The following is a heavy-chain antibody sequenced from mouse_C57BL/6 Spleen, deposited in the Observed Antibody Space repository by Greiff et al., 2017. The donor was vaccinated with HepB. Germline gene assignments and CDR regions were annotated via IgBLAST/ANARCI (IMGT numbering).Heavy chain of an antibody. J-gene: IGHJ2*01. Sequence: VKLQESGAELVMPGASVKLSCKASGYTFTSYWMHWVKQRPGQGLEWIGEIDPSDSYTNYNQKFKGKSTLTVDKSSSTAYMQLSSLTSEDSAVYYCARGGYDGGNYWGQGTTLTVSS. CDR1: GYTFTSYW. D-gene: IGHD2-2*01. CDR3: ARGGYDGGNY. CDR2: IDPSDSYT. V-gene: IGHV1-69*01.